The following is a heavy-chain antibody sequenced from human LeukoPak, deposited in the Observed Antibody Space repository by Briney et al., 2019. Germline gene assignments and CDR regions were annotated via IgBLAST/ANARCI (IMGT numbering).Heavy chain of an antibody. D-gene: IGHD1-26*01. V-gene: IGHV3-23*01. CDR2: ISGSGGST. J-gene: IGHJ5*02. CDR3: ARDSNSGGQAS. Sequence: GGSLRLSCAASGFTFSSYAMSWVRQAPGKGLEWVSAISGSGGSTYYADSVKGRFTISRDNSKNSLYLQMNSLRAEDTAVYYCARDSNSGGQASWGQGTLVTVSS. CDR1: GFTFSSYA.